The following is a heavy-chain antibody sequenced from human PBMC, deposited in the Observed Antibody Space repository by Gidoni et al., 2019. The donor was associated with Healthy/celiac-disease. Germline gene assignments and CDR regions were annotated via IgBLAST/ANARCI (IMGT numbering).Heavy chain of an antibody. J-gene: IGHJ6*02. CDR2: INHRGST. CDR1: GGSFSGYY. CDR3: ARGRVAVAGRFYYYYYGMDV. Sequence: QVQLQQWGAGRLKPSETLSLTCAVSGGSFSGYYWSWLRQPPGKGLEWIGEINHRGSTNYNPSLKSRVTISVDTSKNEFSLKLSSVTAADTAVYYCARGRVAVAGRFYYYYYGMDVWGQGTTVTVSS. D-gene: IGHD6-19*01. V-gene: IGHV4-34*01.